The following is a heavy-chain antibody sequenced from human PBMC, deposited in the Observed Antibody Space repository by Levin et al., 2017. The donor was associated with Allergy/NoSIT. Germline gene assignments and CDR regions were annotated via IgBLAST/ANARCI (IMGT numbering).Heavy chain of an antibody. D-gene: IGHD5-18*01. J-gene: IGHJ1*01. CDR3: ARLGDTPK. Sequence: PGGSLRLSCAASGFTFSGYYMHWVRQAPGKGLVWVSRISSDGSSTTYADSVKGRFTISRDNAKNTVYLQINSLRAEATAVYYCARLGDTPKWGPWTLVTVSS. V-gene: IGHV3-74*01. CDR1: GFTFSGYY. CDR2: ISSDGSST.